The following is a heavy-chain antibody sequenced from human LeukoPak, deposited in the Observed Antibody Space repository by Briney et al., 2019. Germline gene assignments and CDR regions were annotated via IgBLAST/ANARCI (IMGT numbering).Heavy chain of an antibody. V-gene: IGHV1-69*04. D-gene: IGHD3-10*01. J-gene: IGHJ5*02. Sequence: GASVKVSCKASGGTFSSYAISWVRQAPGQGLEWMGRIIPILGIANYAQKFQGRVTITADKTTSTAYMELSSLRSEDTAVYYCASWKYGSGSFHESNWFDPWGQGTLVTVSS. CDR1: GGTFSSYA. CDR2: IIPILGIA. CDR3: ASWKYGSGSFHESNWFDP.